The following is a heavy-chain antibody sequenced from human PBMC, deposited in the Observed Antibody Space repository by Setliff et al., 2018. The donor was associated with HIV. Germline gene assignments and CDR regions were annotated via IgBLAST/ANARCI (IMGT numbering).Heavy chain of an antibody. CDR1: DDSFSNYD. D-gene: IGHD2-21*01. Sequence: TSETLSLTCVVSDDSFSNYDWTWIRQSPGKALEWIGYISPSGTTNYNPSLRSRVTISMETSNTRFSLWLRSATAADTATYFCARLGRAIDDGGSSLRLDFWGQGMLVTVSS. CDR3: ARLGRAIDDGGSSLRLDF. CDR2: ISPSGTT. V-gene: IGHV4-4*09. J-gene: IGHJ4*02.